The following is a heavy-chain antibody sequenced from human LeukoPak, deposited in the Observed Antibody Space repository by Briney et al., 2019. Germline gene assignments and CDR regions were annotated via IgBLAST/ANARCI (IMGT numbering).Heavy chain of an antibody. CDR1: GYTFTGYY. CDR2: INPSSGST. V-gene: IGHV1-46*01. Sequence: ASVKVSCKASGYTFTGYYIHWVRQAPGQGLEWMGIINPSSGSTSYAQKFQDRVTMTRDTSTSTVYMELSSLKSEDTAIYYCARVLGAHRYGSIDHWGQGTLVTVSS. D-gene: IGHD5-18*01. J-gene: IGHJ4*02. CDR3: ARVLGAHRYGSIDH.